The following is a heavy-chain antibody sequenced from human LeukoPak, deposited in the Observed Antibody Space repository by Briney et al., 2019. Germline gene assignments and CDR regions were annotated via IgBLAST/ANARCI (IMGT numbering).Heavy chain of an antibody. V-gene: IGHV3-23*01. J-gene: IGHJ5*02. CDR1: GFTFSNYA. CDR3: VKSLDGEREVSGAAARRGELDP. CDR2: ISGSSGST. D-gene: IGHD6-13*01. Sequence: GGSLRLSCAASGFTFSNYAMSWVRQAPGKGLEWVSAISGSSGSTHYAESVKGRFTISRDNSKNTLYLQMNSLRAEDTAVYYCVKSLDGEREVSGAAARRGELDPWGQGTLVTVSS.